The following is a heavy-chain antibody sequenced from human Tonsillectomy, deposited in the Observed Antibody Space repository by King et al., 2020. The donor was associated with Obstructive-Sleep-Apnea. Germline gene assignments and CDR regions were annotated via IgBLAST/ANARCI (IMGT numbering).Heavy chain of an antibody. CDR3: ARESGSSWYSMRSWGYGLDV. CDR2: ISYHGSSK. V-gene: IGHV3-30-3*01. D-gene: IGHD6-13*01. CDR1: GFTFSSYA. Sequence: HVQLVESGGGVVQPGRSLRLSCAASGFTFSSYAMHWVRQAPGKGLEWVAVISYHGSSKSYADSVKGRFTISRDNSNNTLYLQMNRLRAEATAVYYCARESGSSWYSMRSWGYGLDVWGQGTTVTVSS. J-gene: IGHJ6*02.